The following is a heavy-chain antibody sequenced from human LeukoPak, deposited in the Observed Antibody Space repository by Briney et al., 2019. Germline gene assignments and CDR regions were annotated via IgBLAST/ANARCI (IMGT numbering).Heavy chain of an antibody. CDR2: IKEDGSEK. J-gene: IGHJ4*02. CDR1: GFTFSSYW. CDR3: ASAPARLGVAGTWPLDY. V-gene: IGHV3-7*01. D-gene: IGHD6-19*01. Sequence: GGSLRLSCAASGFTFSSYWMSWVRQAPGKGLEWVANIKEDGSEKYYVDSVKGRFTISRDNAKHSLYLQMNTLRAEDTAVYYCASAPARLGVAGTWPLDYWGQGTLVTVSS.